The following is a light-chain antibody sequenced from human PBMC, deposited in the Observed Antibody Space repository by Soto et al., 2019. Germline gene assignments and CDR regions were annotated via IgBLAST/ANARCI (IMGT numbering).Light chain of an antibody. V-gene: IGLV3-21*04. Sequence: SYELTQPPSVSVAPGKTARITCGGNNIGSKSVHWYQQKPGQAPVLVIYYDSDRPSGIPERFSGSNSGNTATLTISRVEGGDEADYYCQVWDSSSDPEGVVFGGGTKVTVL. J-gene: IGLJ2*01. CDR2: YDS. CDR1: NIGSKS. CDR3: QVWDSSSDPEGVV.